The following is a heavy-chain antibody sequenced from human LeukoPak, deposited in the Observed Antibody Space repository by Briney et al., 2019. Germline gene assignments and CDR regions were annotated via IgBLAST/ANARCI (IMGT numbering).Heavy chain of an antibody. CDR3: TRGLRLGYCSGGSCYYWFDP. D-gene: IGHD2-15*01. V-gene: IGHV4-34*01. J-gene: IGHJ5*02. CDR2: ISHSGST. Sequence: SETLSPTCAVYGGSFSGYYWSWIRQPPGKGLEWIGEISHSGSTNYNPSLQSRVTISADTSKNQFSLNLRSVIAADTAVYYCTRGLRLGYCSGGSCYYWFDPWGQGTRVTVSS. CDR1: GGSFSGYY.